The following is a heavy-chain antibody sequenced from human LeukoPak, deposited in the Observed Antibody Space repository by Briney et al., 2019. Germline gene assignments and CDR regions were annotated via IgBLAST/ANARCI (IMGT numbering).Heavy chain of an antibody. CDR1: GGSISSRTYY. J-gene: IGHJ3*02. V-gene: IGHV4-39*01. CDR2: IYYSGST. CDR3: ARQCIHDSLIDAFDI. D-gene: IGHD2-15*01. Sequence: SGTLSLTCTVSGGSISSRTYYWGWLRQPPGKGLEWIGNIYYSGSTYYNPSLKSRVTISVDTSKNQFSLRLSSVTAADTAVYYCARQCIHDSLIDAFDIWGQGTMVTVSS.